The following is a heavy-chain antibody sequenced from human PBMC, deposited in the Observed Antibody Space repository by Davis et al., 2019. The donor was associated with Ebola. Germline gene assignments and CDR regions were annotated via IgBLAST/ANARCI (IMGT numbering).Heavy chain of an antibody. Sequence: GESLKTSCAASGFTFSSHAMSWVRHAPGKGLEWVSATSGSGGSTYYADSVKGRFTISRDNSKNTLYLKMNSLRAEDTAVYYCAKRGDSSGWPRSGDYFDYWGQGTLVTVSS. CDR3: AKRGDSSGWPRSGDYFDY. J-gene: IGHJ4*02. CDR2: TSGSGGST. CDR1: GFTFSSHA. V-gene: IGHV3-23*01. D-gene: IGHD6-19*01.